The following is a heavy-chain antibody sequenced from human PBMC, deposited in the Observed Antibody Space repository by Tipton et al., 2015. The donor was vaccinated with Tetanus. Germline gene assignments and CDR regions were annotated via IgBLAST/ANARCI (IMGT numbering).Heavy chain of an antibody. CDR2: INSSSRTI. J-gene: IGHJ4*02. V-gene: IGHV3-48*02. Sequence: LRLSCAASGFSFSDYGMNWVRPAPGKGLEWVSYINSSSRTIYYADSVQGRFTISRDNANNSLFLHMSSLRDEDTAVYFCATSPRDAGDDWGQGTRGTVSS. D-gene: IGHD2-8*01. CDR3: ATSPRDAGDD. CDR1: GFSFSDYG.